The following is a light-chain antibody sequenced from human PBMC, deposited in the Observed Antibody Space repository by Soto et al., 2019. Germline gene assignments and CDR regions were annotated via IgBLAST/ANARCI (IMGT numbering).Light chain of an antibody. J-gene: IGKJ4*01. CDR3: QQYHTWPIT. V-gene: IGKV3-15*01. CDR2: CAS. Sequence: DIVMTQSPATLSVAPGERVTFSCRASQGVSRKLAWYQHKPGQAPRLLFSCASTGATGIPARFSGSGSGTEFTLTISSLQSEDCAIYYCQQYHTWPITIGGGTKVESK. CDR1: QGVSRK.